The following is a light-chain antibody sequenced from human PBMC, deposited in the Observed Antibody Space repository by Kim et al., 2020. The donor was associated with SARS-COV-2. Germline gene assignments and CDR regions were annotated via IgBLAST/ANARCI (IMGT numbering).Light chain of an antibody. CDR3: QKYNSAPWT. V-gene: IGKV1-27*01. Sequence: DIQMTQSPSSLSASVGDRVTVTCRASQGITNYLAWYQQKPGNVPRLLIYAASTLQSGVPSRFSGSGSGTDFTLTISSLQPEDVATYYCQKYNSAPWTFGQGTKVDIK. CDR1: QGITNY. CDR2: AAS. J-gene: IGKJ1*01.